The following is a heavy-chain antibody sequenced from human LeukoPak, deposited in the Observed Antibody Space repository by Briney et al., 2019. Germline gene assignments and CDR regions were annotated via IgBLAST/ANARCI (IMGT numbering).Heavy chain of an antibody. J-gene: IGHJ3*02. CDR3: ATRRGYCSGGSCYLDAFDI. V-gene: IGHV1-69*04. CDR1: GDTFSSYA. Sequence: SVKVSCKASGDTFSSYAISWVRQAPGQGLEWMGSIIPILGIANYAQKFQGRVTITADKSTSTAYMELSSLRSEDTAVYYCATRRGYCSGGSCYLDAFDIWGQGTMVTVSS. CDR2: IIPILGIA. D-gene: IGHD2-15*01.